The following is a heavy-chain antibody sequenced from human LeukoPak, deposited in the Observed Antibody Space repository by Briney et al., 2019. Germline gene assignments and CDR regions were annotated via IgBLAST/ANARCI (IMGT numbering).Heavy chain of an antibody. V-gene: IGHV3-48*01. CDR3: ARAVEEMATIKPPLWAFDI. D-gene: IGHD5-24*01. CDR1: GFTCSNYW. J-gene: IGHJ3*02. Sequence: PGGSLRLSCAASGFTCSNYWMNWVRQAPREGLGWVSYISSSSSTIYYADSVRGRFTISRDNAKTSLYLQMNSLRAEDTAVYYCARAVEEMATIKPPLWAFDIWGQGTMVTVSS. CDR2: ISSSSSTI.